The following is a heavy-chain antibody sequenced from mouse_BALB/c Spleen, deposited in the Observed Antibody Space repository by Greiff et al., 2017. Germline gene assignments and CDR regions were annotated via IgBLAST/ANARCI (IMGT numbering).Heavy chain of an antibody. Sequence: EVKVEESGGGLVKPGGSLKLSCAASGFTFSSYAMSWVRQTPEKRLEWVASISSGGSTYYPDSVKGRFTISRDNARNILYLQMSSLRSEDTAMYYCARTSIRDAMDYWGQGTSVTVSS. CDR2: ISSGGST. J-gene: IGHJ4*01. V-gene: IGHV5-6-5*01. CDR3: ARTSIRDAMDY. D-gene: IGHD2-10*02. CDR1: GFTFSSYA.